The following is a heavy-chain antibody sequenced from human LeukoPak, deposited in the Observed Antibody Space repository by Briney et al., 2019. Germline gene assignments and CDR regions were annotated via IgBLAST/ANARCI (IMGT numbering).Heavy chain of an antibody. CDR3: VREFDRLGSGYHDAFDI. CDR2: ISSSGSTI. Sequence: PGGSLRLSCAAFGFNFRSFAMNWVRQAPGKGLEWVSYISSSGSTIYYADSVKGRSTISRDNAKNSLSLQLNSLRAEDTAVYYCVREFDRLGSGYHDAFDIWGQGTMVTVSS. J-gene: IGHJ3*02. CDR1: GFNFRSFA. D-gene: IGHD3-22*01. V-gene: IGHV3-48*03.